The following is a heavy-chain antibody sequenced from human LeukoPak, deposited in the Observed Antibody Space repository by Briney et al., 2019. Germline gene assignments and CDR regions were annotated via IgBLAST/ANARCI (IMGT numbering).Heavy chain of an antibody. CDR1: GFTVSSSY. CDR3: ARDAHAGGVFDY. V-gene: IGHV3-53*01. D-gene: IGHD2-8*02. Sequence: GGSLRLSCAASGFTVSSSYMSWVRQAPGKGLEWVSVIYSGGNTYYADSVEGRFAISRDISKNTLYLQMNSLRAEDTAVYYCARDAHAGGVFDYWGQGSLVTVSS. CDR2: IYSGGNT. J-gene: IGHJ4*02.